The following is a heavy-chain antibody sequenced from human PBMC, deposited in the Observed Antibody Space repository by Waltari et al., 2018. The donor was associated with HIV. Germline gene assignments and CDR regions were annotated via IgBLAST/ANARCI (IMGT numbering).Heavy chain of an antibody. CDR2: MNPNSGKT. Sequence: QVQLVQSGAEVKKPGASVKVSCKASGYTFTSYDINWVRQATGQGLEWMGWMNPNSGKTGYAQKFQGRVTMTRNTSISTAYMELSSLRSEDTAVYYCARESAITMVRGVMSWFDPWGQGTLVTVSS. J-gene: IGHJ5*02. CDR1: GYTFTSYD. CDR3: ARESAITMVRGVMSWFDP. V-gene: IGHV1-8*01. D-gene: IGHD3-10*01.